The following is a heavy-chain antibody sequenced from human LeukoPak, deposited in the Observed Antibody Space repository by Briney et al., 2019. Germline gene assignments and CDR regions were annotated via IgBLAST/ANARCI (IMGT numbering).Heavy chain of an antibody. CDR3: ARHYYDSSGYYSY. D-gene: IGHD3-22*01. CDR2: TYYSGST. CDR1: GGSISSYY. V-gene: IGHV4-59*08. J-gene: IGHJ4*02. Sequence: PSETLSLTCTVSGGSISSYYWSWIRQPPGKGLEWIGYTYYSGSTNYNPSLKSRVTISVDTSKNQFSLKLSSVTAADTAVYYCARHYYDSSGYYSYWGQGTLVTVSS.